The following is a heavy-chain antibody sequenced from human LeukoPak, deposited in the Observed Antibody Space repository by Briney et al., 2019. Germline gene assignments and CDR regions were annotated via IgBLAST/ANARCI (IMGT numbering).Heavy chain of an antibody. Sequence: GGSLRLSSAAPGFTFSSYGMHWVRQAPGKGLEWVAVISYDGSNKYYADSVKGRFTISRDNSKNTLYLQMNSLRAEDTAVYYCAKGPRQWLVTGAFDIWGQGTMVTVSS. CDR3: AKGPRQWLVTGAFDI. D-gene: IGHD6-19*01. CDR1: GFTFSSYG. V-gene: IGHV3-30*18. CDR2: ISYDGSNK. J-gene: IGHJ3*02.